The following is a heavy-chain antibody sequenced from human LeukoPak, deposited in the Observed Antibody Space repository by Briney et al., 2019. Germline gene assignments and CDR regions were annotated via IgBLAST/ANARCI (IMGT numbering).Heavy chain of an antibody. D-gene: IGHD6-25*01. Sequence: GGSLRLSCAASGFTFSSYAISWVRQAPGKGLEWVSAISGSGGSTYYADSVKGRFTISRDNSKNTLYLQMNGLRAEDTALYYCAKLGGLGSPLDYWGQGTLVTVSS. CDR3: AKLGGLGSPLDY. V-gene: IGHV3-23*01. CDR1: GFTFSSYA. CDR2: ISGSGGST. J-gene: IGHJ4*02.